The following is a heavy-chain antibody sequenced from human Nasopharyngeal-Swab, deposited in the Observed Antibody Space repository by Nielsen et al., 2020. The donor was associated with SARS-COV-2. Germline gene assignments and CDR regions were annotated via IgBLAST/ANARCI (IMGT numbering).Heavy chain of an antibody. Sequence: SETLSLTCTVSGGSISSSSYYWGWIRQPPGKGLEWIGSIYYSGSTYYNPSLKSRVTISVDTSKNQFSLKLSSVTAADTAVYYCARDRGYSYGSSDAFDIWGQGTMVTVSS. D-gene: IGHD5-18*01. J-gene: IGHJ3*02. CDR2: IYYSGST. CDR1: GGSISSSSYY. V-gene: IGHV4-39*02. CDR3: ARDRGYSYGSSDAFDI.